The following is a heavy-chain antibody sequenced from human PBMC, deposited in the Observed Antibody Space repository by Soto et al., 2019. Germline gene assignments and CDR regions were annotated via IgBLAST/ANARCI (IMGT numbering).Heavy chain of an antibody. CDR2: INPDNGNT. Sequence: GASVKVSCKASGYTFTRYTMNWVRQAPGQRLEWMGWINPDNGNTKSSQKFQDRVIISRDNSNNTLSVQMNSLRVEDTAIYYCAKDLTSMVRVVLPSPWGQGILVTVSS. J-gene: IGHJ5*02. CDR1: GYTFTRYT. D-gene: IGHD3-10*01. CDR3: AKDLTSMVRVVLPSP. V-gene: IGHV1-3*01.